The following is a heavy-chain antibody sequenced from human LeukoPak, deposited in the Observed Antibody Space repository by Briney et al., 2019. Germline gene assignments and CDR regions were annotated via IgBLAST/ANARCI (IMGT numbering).Heavy chain of an antibody. CDR1: GGSISSYY. Sequence: SETLSLTCTVSGGSISSYYWSWIRQPPGKGLEWIGYIYYSGSTNYNPSLKSRVTISVDTSKNQFSLKLSSVTAADTAVYYCARGLRYYDILTGYYTVYWYFDLGGRGTLVTVSS. V-gene: IGHV4-59*12. D-gene: IGHD3-9*01. CDR2: IYYSGST. CDR3: ARGLRYYDILTGYYTVYWYFDL. J-gene: IGHJ2*01.